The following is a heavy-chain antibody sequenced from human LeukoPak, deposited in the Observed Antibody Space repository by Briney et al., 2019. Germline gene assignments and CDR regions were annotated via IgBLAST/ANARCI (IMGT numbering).Heavy chain of an antibody. D-gene: IGHD3-3*01. CDR3: ARSPPFWSGFNWYLDL. Sequence: ASVKVSCKASGYTFTSYGISWVRQAPGQGLEWMGWISAYNGNTNYAQKLQGRVTMTTDTSTSTAYMELRSLRSDDTAVYYCARSPPFWSGFNWYLDLWGRGTLVTVSS. CDR1: GYTFTSYG. CDR2: ISAYNGNT. V-gene: IGHV1-18*01. J-gene: IGHJ2*01.